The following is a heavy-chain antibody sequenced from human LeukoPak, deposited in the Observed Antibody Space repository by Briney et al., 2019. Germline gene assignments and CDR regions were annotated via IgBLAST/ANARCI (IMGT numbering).Heavy chain of an antibody. D-gene: IGHD2-15*01. V-gene: IGHV1-46*01. Sequence: ASVKVSCKASGYTFTSYYIHWVRQAPGQGLEWMGIINPSGGSTSCAQKFQGRVTMTRDTSMSTVYMELSSLRSEDTAVYYCARDPHGRYYFDYWGQGTLVTVSS. J-gene: IGHJ4*02. CDR2: INPSGGST. CDR3: ARDPHGRYYFDY. CDR1: GYTFTSYY.